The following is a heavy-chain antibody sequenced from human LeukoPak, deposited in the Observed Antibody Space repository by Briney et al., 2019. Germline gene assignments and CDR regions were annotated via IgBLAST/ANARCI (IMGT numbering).Heavy chain of an antibody. CDR2: ISGSGGST. Sequence: GGSLRLSCAASGFTFSSYAMSWVRQAPGKGREWVSAISGSGGSTYYADSVKGRFTISRDNSKNTLYLQMNSLRAEDTAVYYCAKDHGYYDSSGYYRSGDYFDYWGQGTLVTVSS. CDR1: GFTFSSYA. D-gene: IGHD3-22*01. CDR3: AKDHGYYDSSGYYRSGDYFDY. J-gene: IGHJ4*02. V-gene: IGHV3-23*01.